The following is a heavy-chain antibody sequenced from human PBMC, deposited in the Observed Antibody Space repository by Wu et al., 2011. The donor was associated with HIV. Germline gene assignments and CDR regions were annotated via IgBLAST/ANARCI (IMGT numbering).Heavy chain of an antibody. CDR1: GYKFISYG. CDR3: AREVMGDILTAPEVDY. CDR2: ISAYNGDT. V-gene: IGHV1-18*04. Sequence: QVQLVQSGAEVKKPGASVKVSCKASGYKFISYGISWVRQAPGQGLEWMGWISAYNGDTNYAQKLQGRVTMTTDTSTSTAYMEPRSLRSDDTAVYYCAREVMGDILTAPEVDYWGQGTLVTVSS. D-gene: IGHD3-9*01. J-gene: IGHJ4*02.